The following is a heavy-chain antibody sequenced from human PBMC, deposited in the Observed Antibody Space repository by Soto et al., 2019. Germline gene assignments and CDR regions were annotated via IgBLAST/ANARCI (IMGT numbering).Heavy chain of an antibody. Sequence: SVKVSCKASGGTFSSYAISWVRQAPGQGLEWMGGIIPIFGTANYAQKFQGRVTITADESTSTAYMELSSLRSEDTAVYYCARGHGMHSSSSSHMNNGMDVWGQGTTVTVSS. V-gene: IGHV1-69*13. J-gene: IGHJ6*02. CDR1: GGTFSSYA. D-gene: IGHD6-6*01. CDR3: ARGHGMHSSSSSHMNNGMDV. CDR2: IIPIFGTA.